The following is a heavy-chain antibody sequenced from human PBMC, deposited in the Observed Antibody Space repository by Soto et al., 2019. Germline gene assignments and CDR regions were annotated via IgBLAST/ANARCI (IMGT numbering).Heavy chain of an antibody. CDR3: AKEGVLNGSYYISSSYYFDY. Sequence: PGGSLRLSCAASGFTFSSYAMHWVRQAPGKGLEWVALISYDGSDKDYADSVKGRFTISRDNSRNTLFLQMNSLRAEDTSVYYCAKEGVLNGSYYISSSYYFDYWGQETLVTVSS. V-gene: IGHV3-30*04. D-gene: IGHD1-26*01. CDR2: ISYDGSDK. CDR1: GFTFSSYA. J-gene: IGHJ4*02.